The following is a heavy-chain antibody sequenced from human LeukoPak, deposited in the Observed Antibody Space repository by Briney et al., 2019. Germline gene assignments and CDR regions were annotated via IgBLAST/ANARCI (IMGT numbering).Heavy chain of an antibody. Sequence: ASVKVSCKASGYTFTGYYMHWVRQAPGQGLEWMGWINPNSGGTSYAQKFQGRVTMTRDTSISTAYMELSRLRSDDTAVYYCARGYCSSTSCKPWSGWFDPWGQGTLVTVSS. J-gene: IGHJ5*02. D-gene: IGHD2-2*01. V-gene: IGHV1-2*02. CDR2: INPNSGGT. CDR1: GYTFTGYY. CDR3: ARGYCSSTSCKPWSGWFDP.